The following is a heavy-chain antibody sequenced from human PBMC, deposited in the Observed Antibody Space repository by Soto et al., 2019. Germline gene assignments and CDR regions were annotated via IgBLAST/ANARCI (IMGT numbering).Heavy chain of an antibody. CDR1: GFTFSDHY. J-gene: IGHJ4*01. CDR2: SRNKPNSYTT. V-gene: IGHV3-72*01. D-gene: IGHD2-2*01. Sequence: EVQLVESGGDLVQPGGSLRLSCAASGFTFSDHYMDWVRQAPGKGLEWGGRSRNKPNSYTTEYAASVKGRFTISRDDSKNSLYLQMNSLKNEDTAVYFCARVDRSTSCYDYWGQGTLVTVSS. CDR3: ARVDRSTSCYDY.